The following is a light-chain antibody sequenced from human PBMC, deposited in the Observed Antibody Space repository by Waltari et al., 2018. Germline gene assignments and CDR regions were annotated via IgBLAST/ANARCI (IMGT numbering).Light chain of an antibody. CDR1: SSNIGSNT. V-gene: IGLV1-44*01. CDR3: AAWDDSLNGLYV. J-gene: IGLJ1*01. Sequence: QSVLTQPPSASGTPGQRVTISCSGSSSNIGSNTVTWYQQLPGTAPKLLIYSNNPRPSGVPDRFSGSKSGTSASLASSGLQSEDEADYYCAAWDDSLNGLYVFGTGTKVTVL. CDR2: SNN.